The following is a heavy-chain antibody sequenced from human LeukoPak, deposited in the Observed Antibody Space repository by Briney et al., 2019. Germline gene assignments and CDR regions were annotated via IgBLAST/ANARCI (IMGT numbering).Heavy chain of an antibody. CDR3: ASNPQGDDRELPFDY. CDR2: IIPIFGTA. CDR1: GGTFSSYA. D-gene: IGHD1-26*01. V-gene: IGHV1-69*13. Sequence: ASVKVSCKASGGTFSSYAISWVRQAPGQGLEWMGGIIPIFGTANYAQKFQGRVTITADESTSTAYMELSSLRSEDTAVYYCASNPQGDDRELPFDYWGQGTLVTVSS. J-gene: IGHJ4*02.